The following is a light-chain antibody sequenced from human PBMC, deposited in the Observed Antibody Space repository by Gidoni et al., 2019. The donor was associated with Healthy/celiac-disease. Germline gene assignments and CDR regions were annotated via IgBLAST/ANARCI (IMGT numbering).Light chain of an antibody. Sequence: IVLTQSPATLSVSPGDSATLSCRASHSISSNLAWYQQKPGQAPRLLIYGASTRATGSPARLSGSGSGTEFTLTISSLQSEDFAVYYCQQYNNWPPKAFGGGTKVEIK. J-gene: IGKJ4*01. CDR3: QQYNNWPPKA. CDR2: GAS. V-gene: IGKV3-15*01. CDR1: HSISSN.